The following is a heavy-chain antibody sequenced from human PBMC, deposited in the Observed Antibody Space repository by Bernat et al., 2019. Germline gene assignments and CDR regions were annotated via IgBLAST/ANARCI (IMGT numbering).Heavy chain of an antibody. Sequence: EVQLVESGGGVVRPGGSLRLSCAASGFTFDDYGMSWVRQAPGKGLEWVSGINWNGGSTGHADSVKGRSTISRDNAKNSLYLQMNSLRAEDTALYYCARFLRWPPYWYFDLGGRGTLVTVSS. CDR1: GFTFDDYG. V-gene: IGHV3-20*04. CDR3: ARFLRWPPYWYFDL. CDR2: INWNGGST. J-gene: IGHJ2*01. D-gene: IGHD4-23*01.